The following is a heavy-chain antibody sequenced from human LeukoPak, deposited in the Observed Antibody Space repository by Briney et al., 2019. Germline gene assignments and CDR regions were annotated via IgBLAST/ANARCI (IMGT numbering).Heavy chain of an antibody. D-gene: IGHD6-13*01. V-gene: IGHV3-21*01. Sequence: GGSLRLSCAASGFTFSSYSMNWVRQAPGKGLAWVSSISSSSSYVNYADSVRGRFTISRDNAKNSLYLQMNSLRAEDTAVYYCASSLTAAAGNLGYWGQGTLITVSS. CDR3: ASSLTAAAGNLGY. CDR2: ISSSSSYV. J-gene: IGHJ4*02. CDR1: GFTFSSYS.